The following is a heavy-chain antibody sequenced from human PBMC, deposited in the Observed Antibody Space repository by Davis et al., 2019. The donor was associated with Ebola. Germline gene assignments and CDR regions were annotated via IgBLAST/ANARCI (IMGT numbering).Heavy chain of an antibody. CDR1: GGSISSSNW. CDR3: AFYSSGWDVAEYFQY. V-gene: IGHV4-4*02. D-gene: IGHD6-19*01. J-gene: IGHJ1*01. Sequence: SETLSLTCAVSGGSISSSNWWSWVRQPPGKGLEWIGEIYHSGSTNYNPSLKSRVTISVDKSKNQFSLKLSSVTAADTAVYYCAFYSSGWDVAEYFQYWGQGTLVTVSS. CDR2: IYHSGST.